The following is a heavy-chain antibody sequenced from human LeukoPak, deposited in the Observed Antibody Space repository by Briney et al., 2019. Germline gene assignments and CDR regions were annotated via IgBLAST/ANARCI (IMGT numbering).Heavy chain of an antibody. Sequence: GSLRLSCAASGFTFSNHGMNWVRQAPGKGLEWVSYISGSSTINYADSVKGRFTISRDNVKNSLFLQMNSLRGDDTAVYYCSRRYCTNGVCSFDSWGQGTLVTVSS. CDR2: ISGSSTI. CDR3: SRRYCTNGVCSFDS. CDR1: GFTFSNHG. D-gene: IGHD2-8*01. J-gene: IGHJ4*02. V-gene: IGHV3-48*01.